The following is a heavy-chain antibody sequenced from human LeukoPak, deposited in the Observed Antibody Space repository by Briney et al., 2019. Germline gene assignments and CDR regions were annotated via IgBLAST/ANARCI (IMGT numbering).Heavy chain of an antibody. V-gene: IGHV6-1*01. D-gene: IGHD6-19*01. CDR2: TYYRSKWYN. Sequence: SQTLSLTCAISGDSVSSNSAAWNWIRQSPSRGLEWLGRTYYRSKWYNDYAVSVKSRITINPDTSKNQFSLQLNSVTPEDTAVYYCASEGVRIPVALHFDYWGQGTLVTVSS. CDR3: ASEGVRIPVALHFDY. J-gene: IGHJ4*02. CDR1: GDSVSSNSAA.